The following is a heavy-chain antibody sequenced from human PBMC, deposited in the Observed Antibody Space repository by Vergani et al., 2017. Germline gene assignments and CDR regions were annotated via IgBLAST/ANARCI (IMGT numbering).Heavy chain of an antibody. J-gene: IGHJ3*02. V-gene: IGHV3-7*04. D-gene: IGHD3-10*02. CDR3: AREDYVNAFDI. CDR2: IKQDGSEK. CDR1: GLTFSSYW. Sequence: EVQLVESGGGLVQPGGSLRLSCAASGLTFSSYWMSWVRQAPGKGLGWVANIKQDGSEKYYVDSVKGRFTISRDNAKNSLYLQRNSLRAEDTAVYYCAREDYVNAFDIWGQGTMVTVSS.